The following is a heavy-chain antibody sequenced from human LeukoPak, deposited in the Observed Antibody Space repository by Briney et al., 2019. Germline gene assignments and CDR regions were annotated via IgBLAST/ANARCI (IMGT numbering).Heavy chain of an antibody. CDR1: GGSITSNTW. J-gene: IGHJ6*02. CDR2: IHHSGST. Sequence: PSGTLSLTCSVSGGSITSNTWWSWVRQPPGQGLEWIGEIHHSGSTNYNPSLKSRATISVDKSSNQFSLMLTSVTAADTAVYYCARTSIGGYYYGMDVWGQGTTVTVSS. V-gene: IGHV4-4*02. CDR3: ARTSIGGYYYGMDV. D-gene: IGHD3-3*01.